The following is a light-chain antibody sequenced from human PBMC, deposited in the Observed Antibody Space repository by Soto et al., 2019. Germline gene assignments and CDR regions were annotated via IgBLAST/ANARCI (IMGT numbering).Light chain of an antibody. CDR3: QQYPTPPYT. CDR2: WAS. CDR1: QTVLYSTDNRNY. Sequence: DIVMTQSPESLAVSLGESATINCKSSQTVLYSTDNRNYLAWHQQKPGQPPKLLIFWASTRESGVPDRFSGSGSGTDFTLTISRLQAEDVAVYYCQQYPTPPYTFGQGTKLELK. V-gene: IGKV4-1*01. J-gene: IGKJ2*01.